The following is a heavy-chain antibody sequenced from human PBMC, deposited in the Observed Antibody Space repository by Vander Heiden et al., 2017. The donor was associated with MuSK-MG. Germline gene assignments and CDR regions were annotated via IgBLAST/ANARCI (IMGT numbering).Heavy chain of an antibody. D-gene: IGHD2-21*02. V-gene: IGHV3-23*01. CDR3: AKGDWLDY. J-gene: IGHJ4*02. CDR2: ISPSGGST. Sequence: LLESGGGLVQPVGSLRPSCPASGFTFSADALSLLRQAPGKGLEWVSAISPSGGSTYYADSVKGRFTISRDDSKNTLYLQMNSLRADDTAIYYCAKGDWLDYWGQGTLVTVSS. CDR1: GFTFSADA.